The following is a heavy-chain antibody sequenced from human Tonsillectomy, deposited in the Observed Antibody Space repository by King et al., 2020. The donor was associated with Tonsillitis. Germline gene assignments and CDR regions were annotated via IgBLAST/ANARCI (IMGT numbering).Heavy chain of an antibody. V-gene: IGHV3-9*01. D-gene: IGHD2-2*01. CDR1: GFTFDDYG. CDR3: AKDRTVLPESGMDV. Sequence: VQLVESGGGLVHPGRSLRLSCAASGFTFDDYGMHGVRQAPGKGLEWVSGIIWNSGSIGYADSVKGRFTISRDNAKNFLYLQMNSLRAEDTALYYCAKDRTVLPESGMDVWGQGTTVTVSS. CDR2: IIWNSGSI. J-gene: IGHJ6*02.